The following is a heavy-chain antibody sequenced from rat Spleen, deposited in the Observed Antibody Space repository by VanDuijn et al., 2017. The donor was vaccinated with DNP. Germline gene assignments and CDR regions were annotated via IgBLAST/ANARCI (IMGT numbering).Heavy chain of an antibody. J-gene: IGHJ3*01. CDR2: ISNDGGST. CDR3: ARHGDGNYGFDWFAY. CDR1: GFTFNNYW. V-gene: IGHV5-31*01. D-gene: IGHD1-11*01. Sequence: EVQLVESGGGLVQPGRSLKLSCVASGFTFNNYWMTWIRQAPGKGLEWVAYISNDGGSTYYRDSVKGRFTISRDNAKRILFLEMDSLRSEDTATYYCARHGDGNYGFDWFAYWGQGTLVTVSS.